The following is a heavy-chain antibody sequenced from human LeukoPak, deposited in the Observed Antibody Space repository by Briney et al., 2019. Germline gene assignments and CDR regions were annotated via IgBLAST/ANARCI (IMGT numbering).Heavy chain of an antibody. Sequence: SETLSLTCAVYGGSFSGYYWSWIRQPPGKGLEWIGEINHSGSTNYNPSLKSRVTISVDTSKNQFSLKLSSVTAADTAVYYCARGGGWQWLANPYYFDYWGQGTLVTVSS. CDR2: INHSGST. V-gene: IGHV4-34*01. CDR3: ARGGGWQWLANPYYFDY. CDR1: GGSFSGYY. D-gene: IGHD6-19*01. J-gene: IGHJ4*02.